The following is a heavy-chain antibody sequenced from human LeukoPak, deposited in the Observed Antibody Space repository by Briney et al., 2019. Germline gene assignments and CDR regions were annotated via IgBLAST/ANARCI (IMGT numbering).Heavy chain of an antibody. CDR3: AKSGYNRFDY. V-gene: IGHV3-23*01. Sequence: GGSLRLSCVASGFTFSSYAMSWVRQAPGKGLEWVSGISGSGGSAYYADSVKGRFTISRDNSKNTLYLQMNSLRADDTAVYYCAKSGYNRFDYWGQGTLVTVSS. J-gene: IGHJ4*02. D-gene: IGHD5-24*01. CDR2: ISGSGGSA. CDR1: GFTFSSYA.